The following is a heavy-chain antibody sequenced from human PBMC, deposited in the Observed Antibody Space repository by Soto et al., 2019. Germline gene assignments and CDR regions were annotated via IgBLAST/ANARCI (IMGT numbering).Heavy chain of an antibody. CDR1: GYTFTRFG. Sequence: QVQLVQSGAEVKKPGASVKVSCKASGYTFTRFGINWVRQAPGQGLAWMGWVSGYNGNTNTAENSQGRVTMSTDTSATNAYMELRSIRSGDTAVSYCARHFECGGQFVGGFGYWGQGTMVTVSS. V-gene: IGHV1-18*01. CDR2: VSGYNGNT. CDR3: ARHFECGGQFVGGFGY. J-gene: IGHJ4*02. D-gene: IGHD6-6*01.